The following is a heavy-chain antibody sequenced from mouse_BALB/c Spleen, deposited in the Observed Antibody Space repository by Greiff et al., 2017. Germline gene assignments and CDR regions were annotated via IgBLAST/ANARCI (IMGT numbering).Heavy chain of an antibody. CDR1: GFTFSDYY. V-gene: IGHV5-4*02. CDR2: ISDGGSYT. D-gene: IGHD2-4*01. Sequence: EVQRVESGGGLVKPGGSLKLSCAASGFTFSDYYMYWVRQTPEKRLEWVATISDGGSYTYYPDSVKGRFTISRDNAKNNLYLQMSSLKSEDTAMYYCAREDDYGRSWFAYWGQGTLVTVSA. CDR3: AREDDYGRSWFAY. J-gene: IGHJ3*01.